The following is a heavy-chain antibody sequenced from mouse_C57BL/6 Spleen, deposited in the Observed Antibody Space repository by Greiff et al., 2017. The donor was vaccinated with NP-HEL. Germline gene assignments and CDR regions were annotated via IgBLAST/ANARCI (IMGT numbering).Heavy chain of an antibody. V-gene: IGHV1-4*01. CDR3: ARGDYGGGAMDY. D-gene: IGHD1-1*01. CDR1: GYTFTSYT. Sequence: VQLVESGAELARPGASVKMSCKASGYTFTSYTMHWVKQRPGQGLEWIGYINPSSGYTKYNQKFKDKATLTADKSSSTAYMQLSSLTSEDSAVYYCARGDYGGGAMDYWGQGTSVTVSS. CDR2: INPSSGYT. J-gene: IGHJ4*01.